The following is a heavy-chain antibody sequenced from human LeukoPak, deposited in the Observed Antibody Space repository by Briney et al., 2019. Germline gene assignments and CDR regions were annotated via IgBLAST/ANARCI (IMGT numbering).Heavy chain of an antibody. Sequence: PGRSLRLSCAASGFTFSSYGMHWVRQAPGKGLELVAVIWYDGSNKYCADSVKGRFTISRDNSKNTLYLQMNSLRAEDTAVYYCARDSGYSGYGGIDYWGQGTLVTVSS. CDR3: ARDSGYSGYGGIDY. J-gene: IGHJ4*02. CDR2: IWYDGSNK. D-gene: IGHD5-12*01. CDR1: GFTFSSYG. V-gene: IGHV3-33*01.